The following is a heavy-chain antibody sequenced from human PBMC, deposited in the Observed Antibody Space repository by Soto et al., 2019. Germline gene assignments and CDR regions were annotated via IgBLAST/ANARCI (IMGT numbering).Heavy chain of an antibody. CDR3: AKDRGAFARLEN. D-gene: IGHD1-1*01. CDR1: GFTFDDYA. V-gene: IGHV3-9*01. J-gene: IGHJ4*02. Sequence: EVQLVESGGGLVQPGRSLRLSCAASGFTFDDYAMHWVRQAPGKGLEWVSGISWNSGSIGYADSVKGRFTISRDNAKNSLYLQMNSLRAEDTALYYCAKDRGAFARLENWGQGTLVTVSS. CDR2: ISWNSGSI.